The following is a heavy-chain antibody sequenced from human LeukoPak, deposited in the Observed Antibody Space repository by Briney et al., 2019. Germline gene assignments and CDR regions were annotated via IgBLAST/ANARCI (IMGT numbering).Heavy chain of an antibody. Sequence: RGSLRLSCADSEFTLNSYEMNWGRQAPGKGLEWVSYISTSGGIIYYAYSMKGRFTISRDNDKNSLYLQMNSLRPEDTAVYYCARASWDAFDIWGQGTMVTVSS. CDR3: ARASWDAFDI. V-gene: IGHV3-48*03. CDR1: EFTLNSYE. D-gene: IGHD2-2*01. CDR2: ISTSGGII. J-gene: IGHJ3*02.